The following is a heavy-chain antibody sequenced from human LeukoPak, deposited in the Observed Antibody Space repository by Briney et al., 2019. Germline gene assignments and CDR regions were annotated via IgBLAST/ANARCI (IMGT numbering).Heavy chain of an antibody. J-gene: IGHJ4*02. V-gene: IGHV1-8*01. D-gene: IGHD6-19*01. CDR2: MNPNSGNT. Sequence: ASVKVSCKASGYTFTSYDINWVRQATGQGLEWMGWMNPNSGNTGYAQKFQGRVTMTRNTSISTAYMELSSLGSEDTAVYYCAVPVYSSGWYRTSNLGAPFDYWGQGTLVTVSS. CDR1: GYTFTSYD. CDR3: AVPVYSSGWYRTSNLGAPFDY.